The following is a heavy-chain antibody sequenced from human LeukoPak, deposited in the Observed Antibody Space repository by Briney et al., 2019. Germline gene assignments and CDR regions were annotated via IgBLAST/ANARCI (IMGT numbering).Heavy chain of an antibody. Sequence: PGGSLRLSCAASGFTFSSYGMHWVRQAPGKGLEWVAVISYDGSNKYYADSVKGRFTISRDNSKNTLYVQMNSRRSEDTAVYYCATRGPYSSSEGGGFDPWGQGTLVTVSS. D-gene: IGHD6-6*01. J-gene: IGHJ5*02. CDR1: GFTFSSYG. CDR2: ISYDGSNK. V-gene: IGHV3-30*03. CDR3: ATRGPYSSSEGGGFDP.